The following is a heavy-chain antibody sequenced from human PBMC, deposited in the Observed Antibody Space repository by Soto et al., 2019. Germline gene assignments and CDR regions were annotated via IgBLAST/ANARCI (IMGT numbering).Heavy chain of an antibody. CDR1: GGSISNTNW. D-gene: IGHD2-15*01. J-gene: IGHJ4*02. CDR3: AGVLRGTDDY. V-gene: IGHV4-4*02. Sequence: PSETLSLTCGVSGGSISNTNWWSWVRHPPGKGLEWIGEIFHSGSTNYNPSLKSRVTISVDKSKNQFSLNLSSVTAADTAVYYCAGVLRGTDDYWGQGILVTVSS. CDR2: IFHSGST.